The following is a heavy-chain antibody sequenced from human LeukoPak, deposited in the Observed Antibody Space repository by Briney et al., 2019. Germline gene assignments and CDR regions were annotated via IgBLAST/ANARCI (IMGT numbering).Heavy chain of an antibody. V-gene: IGHV4-59*08. CDR2: IYYSVST. D-gene: IGHD5-18*01. J-gene: IGHJ4*02. Sequence: SETLSLTCTVSGGSISSYYWSWIRQPPGKGLEWIGYIYYSVSTNYNPSLKSRVTISVDTSKNQFSLKLSPVTAADTAVYYCARLHDGYRYGADYWGQGTLVTAS. CDR1: GGSISSYY. CDR3: ARLHDGYRYGADY.